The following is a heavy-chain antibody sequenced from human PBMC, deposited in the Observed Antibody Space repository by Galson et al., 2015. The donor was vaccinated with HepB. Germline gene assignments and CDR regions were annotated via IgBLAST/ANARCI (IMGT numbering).Heavy chain of an antibody. CDR2: IDWDDDK. D-gene: IGHD3-3*01. CDR1: GFSLSTSGMR. J-gene: IGHJ4*02. Sequence: PALVKPTQTLTLTCTFSGFSLSTSGMRVSWIRQPPGKALEWLARIDWDDDKFYSTSLKTRPTISKDTSTNQVVLTMTNMDPVDTATYYCARTSFYYDFWSGLTKYYFDYWGQGTLVTVSS. V-gene: IGHV2-70*04. CDR3: ARTSFYYDFWSGLTKYYFDY.